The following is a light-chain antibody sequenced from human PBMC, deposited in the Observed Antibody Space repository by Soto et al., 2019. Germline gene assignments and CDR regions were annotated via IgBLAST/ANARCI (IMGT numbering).Light chain of an antibody. J-gene: IGKJ4*01. Sequence: EIVMTQSPATLSVSPGERVTLSCRASQNINTNLAWYQQKPGQAPRLLIYGASSRATGIPDRFSGSGSGTDFTLTISRLEPEDFAVYYCQQYGSSPLTFGGGTKVDIK. CDR3: QQYGSSPLT. V-gene: IGKV3-20*01. CDR2: GAS. CDR1: QNINTN.